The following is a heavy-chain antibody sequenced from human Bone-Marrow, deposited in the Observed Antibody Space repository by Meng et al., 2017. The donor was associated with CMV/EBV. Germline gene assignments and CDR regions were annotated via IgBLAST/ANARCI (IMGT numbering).Heavy chain of an antibody. CDR3: ARSRSYYEFWSGSDAFDI. CDR1: GFTFSSYE. D-gene: IGHD3-3*01. J-gene: IGHJ3*02. V-gene: IGHV3-48*03. Sequence: GESLKISCAASGFTFSSYEMNWVRQAPGKGLEWVSYISSSGSTIYYADSVKGRFTISRDNAKNSLYLQMNSLRAEDTAVYYCARSRSYYEFWSGSDAFDIWGQGTMVTVSS. CDR2: ISSSGSTI.